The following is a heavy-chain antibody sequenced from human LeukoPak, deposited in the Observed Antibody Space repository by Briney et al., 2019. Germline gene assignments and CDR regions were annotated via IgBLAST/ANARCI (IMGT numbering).Heavy chain of an antibody. V-gene: IGHV7-4-1*02. J-gene: IGHJ4*02. CDR2: INTNTGNP. CDR3: ARAEPGIAAAGTGGVDY. D-gene: IGHD6-13*01. CDR1: GYTFTSYA. Sequence: EASVKVSCKASGYTFTSYAMNWVRQAPGQGLEWMGWINTNTGNPTYAQGFTGRFVFSLDTSVSTAYLQISSLKAEDTAVYYCARAEPGIAAAGTGGVDYWGQGTLVTVSS.